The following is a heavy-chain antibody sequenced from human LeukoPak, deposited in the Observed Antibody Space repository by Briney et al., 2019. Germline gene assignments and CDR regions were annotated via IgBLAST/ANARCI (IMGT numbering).Heavy chain of an antibody. CDR1: GFTFSSYA. V-gene: IGHV3-23*01. CDR2: ISGGGGST. CDR3: AKENWVYNWKYDSSGSGINY. D-gene: IGHD3-22*01. J-gene: IGHJ4*02. Sequence: TGGSLRLSCAASGFTFSSYAMSWVRQAPGKGLEWVSTISGGGGSTYSADSVMGRFTISRDNSKTTLYLQMNSLRAEDTAVYYCAKENWVYNWKYDSSGSGINYWGQGTRVTVSS.